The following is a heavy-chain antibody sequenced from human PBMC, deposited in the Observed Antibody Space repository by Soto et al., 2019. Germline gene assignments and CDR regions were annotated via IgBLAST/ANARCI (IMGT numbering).Heavy chain of an antibody. CDR1: GFTFSRVS. J-gene: IGHJ4*02. CDR3: ARVAY. V-gene: IGHV3-21*01. Sequence: GGSLRLSCEASGFTFSRVSMNWDRQVPGKGLEWVASISSGSSDTWYADSVKGRFIISRDNAQNSLFLQMNTLGPEDTAMYYCARVAYWGPGTQVTVSS. CDR2: ISSGSSDT.